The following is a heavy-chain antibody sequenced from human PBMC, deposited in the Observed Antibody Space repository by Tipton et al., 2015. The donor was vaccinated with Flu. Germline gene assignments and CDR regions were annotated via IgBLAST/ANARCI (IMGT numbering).Heavy chain of an antibody. CDR1: GGTFSSYA. CDR2: IIPIFGTA. J-gene: IGHJ6*02. CDR3: ARGQYDILTGYYAYYYYGMDV. V-gene: IGHV1-69*01. D-gene: IGHD3-9*01. Sequence: QLVQSGAEVKKPGSSVKVSCKASGGTFSSYAISWVRQAPGQGLEWMGGIIPIFGTANYAQKFQGRVTITADESTSTAYMELSSLRSEDTAVYYCARGQYDILTGYYAYYYYGMDVWGQGTPVTVSS.